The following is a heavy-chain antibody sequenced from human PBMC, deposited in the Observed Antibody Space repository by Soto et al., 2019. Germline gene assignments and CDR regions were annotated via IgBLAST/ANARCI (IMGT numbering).Heavy chain of an antibody. CDR3: ARAVAVPADFDY. CDR1: GYTFTSYA. CDR2: INAGNGNT. V-gene: IGHV1-3*05. J-gene: IGHJ4*02. D-gene: IGHD6-19*01. Sequence: QVQLVQSGAEEKKPGASVKVSCKASGYTFTSYAMHWVRQAPGQRLEWMGWINAGNGNTKYSQKFQGRVTITRDTSASTAYMELSSLRAEDTAVYFCARAVAVPADFDYWGQGTLVTVSS.